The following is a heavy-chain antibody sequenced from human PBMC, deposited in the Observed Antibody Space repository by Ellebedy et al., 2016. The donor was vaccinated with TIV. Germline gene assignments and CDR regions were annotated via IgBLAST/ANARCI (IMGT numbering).Heavy chain of an antibody. Sequence: MPSETLSLTCTVSGGSISRYYWNWIRQPPGKGLEWIGYINYNGTTKVNTSLKTRVTISVDTSKNQFSLRLSSVSAADTAVYYCARLEPIMVRAAVQGYFDKWGQGTLVTVSS. CDR1: GGSISRYY. J-gene: IGHJ4*02. V-gene: IGHV4-59*08. CDR2: INYNGTT. CDR3: ARLEPIMVRAAVQGYFDK. D-gene: IGHD2-21*01.